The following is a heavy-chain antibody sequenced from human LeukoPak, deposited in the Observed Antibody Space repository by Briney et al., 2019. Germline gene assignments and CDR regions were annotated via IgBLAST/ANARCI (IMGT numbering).Heavy chain of an antibody. V-gene: IGHV3-20*04. CDR3: ARHQAPAVGLSFDP. Sequence: SGGSLRLSCAASGFTFDDYGMSWVRQAPGKGLEWVSGINWNGGSTGYADSVKGRFTISRDNAKNSLYLQMNSLRAEDTAVYYCARHQAPAVGLSFDPWGQGTLVTVSS. CDR2: INWNGGST. J-gene: IGHJ5*02. CDR1: GFTFDDYG. D-gene: IGHD2-15*01.